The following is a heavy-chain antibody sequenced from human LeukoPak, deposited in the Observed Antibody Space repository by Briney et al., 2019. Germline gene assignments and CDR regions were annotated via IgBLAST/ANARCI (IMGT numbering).Heavy chain of an antibody. CDR1: GYSINNGYY. J-gene: IGHJ3*02. D-gene: IGHD1-7*01. CDR3: AREWNYYAFEI. CDR2: MFHTGNS. V-gene: IGHV4-38-2*02. Sequence: PSETLSLTCTVFGYSINNGYYWGWIRQAPGKRLEWIGSMFHTGNSYYNPSLKRRVTIAIDTSKNQFSLKLSSVTAADTAVYYCAREWNYYAFEIWGQGTMVSVSS.